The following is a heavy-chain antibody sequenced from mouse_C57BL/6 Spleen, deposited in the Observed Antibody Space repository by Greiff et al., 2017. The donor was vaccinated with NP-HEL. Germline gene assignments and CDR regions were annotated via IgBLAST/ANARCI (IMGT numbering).Heavy chain of an antibody. CDR1: GFTFSSYA. D-gene: IGHD2-13*01. Sequence: EVMLVESGGGLVKPGGSLKLSCAASGFTFSSYAMSWVRQTPEKRLEWVATISDGGSYTYYPDNVKGRFTISRDNAKNNLYLQMSHLKSEDTAMYYCARDVTGPRCFAYWGQGTLVTVSA. CDR2: ISDGGSYT. J-gene: IGHJ3*01. V-gene: IGHV5-4*01. CDR3: ARDVTGPRCFAY.